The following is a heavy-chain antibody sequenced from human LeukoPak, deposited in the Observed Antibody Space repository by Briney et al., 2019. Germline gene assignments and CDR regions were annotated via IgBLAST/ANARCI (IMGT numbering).Heavy chain of an antibody. CDR2: INPNSGDT. V-gene: IGHV1-2*02. Sequence: GASVKVSCKASGYIFTGYYMHWVRQAPGPGLEWMGWINPNSGDTDYAQKFQGRVTMTRDTSIRTVYMELSSLKSDDTAVYYCTRGRRLDNAPTAPCEYWGQGTLVTVSS. D-gene: IGHD2-2*03. CDR3: TRGRRLDNAPTAPCEY. CDR1: GYIFTGYY. J-gene: IGHJ4*02.